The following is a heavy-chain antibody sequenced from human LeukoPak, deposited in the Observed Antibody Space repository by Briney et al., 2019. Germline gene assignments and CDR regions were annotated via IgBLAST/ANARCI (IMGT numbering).Heavy chain of an antibody. CDR3: SRQRGSGYDFDY. Sequence: PSETLSLTCTVSGGSISSCYWSWIRQPPGKGLEWIGYMSYSGNTNYNPSLKSRVTISVDTSKNQFSLKLSSVTAADTAVYYCSRQRGSGYDFDYWGQGTLVTVSS. CDR1: GGSISSCY. V-gene: IGHV4-59*08. J-gene: IGHJ4*02. CDR2: MSYSGNT. D-gene: IGHD5-12*01.